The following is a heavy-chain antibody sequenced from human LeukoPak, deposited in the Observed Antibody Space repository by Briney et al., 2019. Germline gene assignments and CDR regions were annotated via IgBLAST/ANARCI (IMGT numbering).Heavy chain of an antibody. D-gene: IGHD1-1*01. CDR3: AKEGDWNDVTLMDV. V-gene: IGHV3-30*02. Sequence: AGGSLSLSCAVSGFTFCSYGMHCVRHAPGEGGEGVAFIRYDGSNKYYADSEKGRFTISRHNSKNTLYLQMNSLRAADTAVYYCAKEGDWNDVTLMDVWGKGTTVTISS. J-gene: IGHJ6*03. CDR2: IRYDGSNK. CDR1: GFTFCSYG.